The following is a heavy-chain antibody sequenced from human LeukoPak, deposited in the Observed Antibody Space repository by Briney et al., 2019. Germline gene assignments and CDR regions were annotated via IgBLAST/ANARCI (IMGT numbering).Heavy chain of an antibody. V-gene: IGHV5-51*01. J-gene: IGHJ5*02. Sequence: GESPKISCKGSGYSFTSYWIGWVRQMPGKGLEWMGIIYPGDSDTRYSPSFQGQVTISADKSISTAYLQWSSLKASDTAMYYCARLRQGSTGWYSWFDPWGQGTLVTVSS. CDR3: ARLRQGSTGWYSWFDP. CDR2: IYPGDSDT. D-gene: IGHD6-19*01. CDR1: GYSFTSYW.